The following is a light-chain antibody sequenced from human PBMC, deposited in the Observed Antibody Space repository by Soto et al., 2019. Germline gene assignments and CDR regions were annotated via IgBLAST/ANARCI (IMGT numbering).Light chain of an antibody. J-gene: IGLJ1*01. CDR2: TNN. CDR3: AAWDDSLTGLYV. CDR1: SSNIGSNY. Sequence: QSVLTQPPSTSGTPGQRVTISCSGSSSNIGSNYVYWYQQLPGTAPKLLISTNNQRPSGVPDRFSGSRSGTSASLAISGLRSEDEADYYCAAWDDSLTGLYVFGTGTKLTVL. V-gene: IGLV1-47*01.